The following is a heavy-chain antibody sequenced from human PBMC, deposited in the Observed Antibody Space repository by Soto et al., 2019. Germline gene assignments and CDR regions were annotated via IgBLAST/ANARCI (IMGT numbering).Heavy chain of an antibody. V-gene: IGHV3-7*04. CDR3: AREAV. CDR1: GFTCSGYW. J-gene: IGHJ6*02. Sequence: EVQLVESGGGLVQPGGSLRLSCAASGFTCSGYWMSWVRQAPGKGLEWVANIKQDGSEQFYVASVKGRFTISRDNAKDALYLPLSGLGSADTAVYYCAREAVWGQGTTVTFSS. CDR2: IKQDGSEQ.